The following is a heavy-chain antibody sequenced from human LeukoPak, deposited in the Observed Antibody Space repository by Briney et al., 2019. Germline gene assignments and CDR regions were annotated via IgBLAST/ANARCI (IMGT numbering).Heavy chain of an antibody. V-gene: IGHV3-43*02. J-gene: IGHJ4*02. Sequence: PGGSLRLSCAASGFTFDDYAVHWVRQAPGKGLEWVSLISGDGGSTYYADSVKGRFTISRDNSKNSLYLQMNSLRTEDTALYYCAKVGKRSSGWYFIDYWGQGTLVTVSS. D-gene: IGHD6-19*01. CDR1: GFTFDDYA. CDR2: ISGDGGST. CDR3: AKVGKRSSGWYFIDY.